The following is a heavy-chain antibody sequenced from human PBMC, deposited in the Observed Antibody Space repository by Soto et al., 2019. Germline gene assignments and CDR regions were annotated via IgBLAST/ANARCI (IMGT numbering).Heavy chain of an antibody. D-gene: IGHD4-17*01. J-gene: IGHJ4*02. CDR2: INALNGNT. CDR3: ARNDYGDYVGVY. CDR1: GYIFTNYA. V-gene: IGHV1-3*01. Sequence: ASVKVSCKASGYIFTNYAIHWVRQAPGQSFEWMGWINALNGNTKYSQKFQGRVTITRETSATTAYMELSSLRSEDTAVYYCARNDYGDYVGVYWGQGTLVTVSS.